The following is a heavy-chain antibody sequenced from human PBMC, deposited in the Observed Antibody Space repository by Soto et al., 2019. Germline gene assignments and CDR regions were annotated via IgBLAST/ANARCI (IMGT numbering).Heavy chain of an antibody. J-gene: IGHJ4*02. CDR2: ITGSSGTI. V-gene: IGHV3-48*02. CDR1: GFTFSVYN. Sequence: EVQLVESGGGLVQPGGSLRLSCAASGFTFSVYNMNWVRQAPGKGLEWISYITGSSGTIYYADSVKGRFTIPRDNAKNGLDLQMNRLSDGDTAVYYCASDGSWGYGGDYWGQGTLVTVSS. CDR3: ASDGSWGYGGDY. D-gene: IGHD3-10*01.